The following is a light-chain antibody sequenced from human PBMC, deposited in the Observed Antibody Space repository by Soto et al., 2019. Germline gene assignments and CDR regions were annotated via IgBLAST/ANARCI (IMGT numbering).Light chain of an antibody. V-gene: IGKV1-5*01. CDR1: QSISSW. Sequence: DIQMTQSPSTLSASVGDRVTISCRASQSISSWLAWYQQKPGKAPNLLIYDASSLQSGVSSRFSGIGSGTEFTLTISSLQPDDFATYYCQQYSSHWTFGQGTKVDIK. J-gene: IGKJ1*01. CDR2: DAS. CDR3: QQYSSHWT.